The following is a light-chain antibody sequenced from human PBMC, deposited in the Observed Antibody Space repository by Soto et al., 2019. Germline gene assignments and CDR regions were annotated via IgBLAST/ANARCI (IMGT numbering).Light chain of an antibody. V-gene: IGLV2-14*01. J-gene: IGLJ1*01. CDR2: GVS. CDR3: SSHTTTSSALQV. CDR1: ISDFVVYNY. Sequence: QSVLTQPASVSGSPGQSITIACTGTISDFVVYNYVSWYQQHPGKAPKIILYGVSNRPSGVSNRFSGSKSGNTASLTISGLQAEDEADYYCSSHTTTSSALQVCGTGTKLTVL.